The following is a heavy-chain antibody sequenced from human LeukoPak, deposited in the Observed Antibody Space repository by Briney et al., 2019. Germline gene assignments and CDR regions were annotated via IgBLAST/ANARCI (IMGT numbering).Heavy chain of an antibody. D-gene: IGHD6-13*01. Sequence: SETLSLTCVVSGDSISSGGYSWSWIRQPPGKGLEWIGSIYHSGSTYYNPSLKSRVTISVDTSKNQFSLKLSSVTAADTAVYYCASQGSWPYWGQGTLVTVSS. CDR1: GDSISSGGYS. CDR3: ASQGSWPY. V-gene: IGHV4-38-2*01. CDR2: IYHSGST. J-gene: IGHJ4*02.